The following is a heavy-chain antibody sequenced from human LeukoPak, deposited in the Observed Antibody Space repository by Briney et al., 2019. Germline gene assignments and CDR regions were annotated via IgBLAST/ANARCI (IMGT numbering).Heavy chain of an antibody. V-gene: IGHV3-64*01. Sequence: GGSLRLSCAASAFTFSTYPMHWLRHAQGHGLEYVSAISSNSASTYYANSVKGRFTISRDNSKNTLYLQMGSLRAEDMAVYYCAREDPTVVTSSGLFDCWGQGTLVTVSS. D-gene: IGHD4-23*01. CDR3: AREDPTVVTSSGLFDC. CDR1: AFTFSTYP. CDR2: ISSNSAST. J-gene: IGHJ4*02.